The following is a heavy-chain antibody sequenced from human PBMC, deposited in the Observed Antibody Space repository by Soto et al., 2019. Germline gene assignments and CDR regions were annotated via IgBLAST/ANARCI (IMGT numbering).Heavy chain of an antibody. J-gene: IGHJ4*02. CDR1: GCPMRSSRHY. CDR2: IDESGDS. Sequence: XETLSLTCTVSGCPMRSSRHYWGWIRQSPGTGLEWIGSIDESGDSYYNPSLKSRVTISVDTSKNQFSLKLISVTGADSAIYYCAREGGYVDYWGQGTLVTVSS. CDR3: AREGGYVDY. V-gene: IGHV4-39*02. D-gene: IGHD1-1*01.